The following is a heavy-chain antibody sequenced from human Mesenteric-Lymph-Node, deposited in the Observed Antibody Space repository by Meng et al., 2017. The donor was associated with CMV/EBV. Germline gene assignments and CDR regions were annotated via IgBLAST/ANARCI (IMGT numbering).Heavy chain of an antibody. J-gene: IGHJ4*02. CDR3: ARGLGHCSGSRCYTGFPGDY. V-gene: IGHV1-18*01. D-gene: IGHD2-2*02. Sequence: ASVKVSCKASGYTFTSYGINWVRQAPGQGLEWMGWISADNGNTNYAQKLQGRVTMTTDTSTSTASMELRSLRSDDTAVYYCARGLGHCSGSRCYTGFPGDYWGQGTLVTVSS. CDR1: GYTFTSYG. CDR2: ISADNGNT.